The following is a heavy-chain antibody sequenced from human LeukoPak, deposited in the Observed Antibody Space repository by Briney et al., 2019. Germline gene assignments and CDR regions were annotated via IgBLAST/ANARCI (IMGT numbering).Heavy chain of an antibody. CDR3: ARLSLKQWLVSDY. J-gene: IGHJ4*02. Sequence: PSETLSLTCTVSGGSISSSSYYWGWIRQPPGKGLEWIGSIYYSGSTYYNPSLKSRVTISVDTSKNQFSLKLSSVAAADTAVYYCARLSLKQWLVSDYWGQGTLVTVSS. D-gene: IGHD6-19*01. V-gene: IGHV4-39*01. CDR1: GGSISSSSYY. CDR2: IYYSGST.